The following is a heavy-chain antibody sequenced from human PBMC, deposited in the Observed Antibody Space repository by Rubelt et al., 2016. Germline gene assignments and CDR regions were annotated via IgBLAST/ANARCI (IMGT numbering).Heavy chain of an antibody. D-gene: IGHD4-23*01. V-gene: IGHV1-18*01. J-gene: IGHJ4*02. CDR3: ARDVGGNSVLYYFDY. Sequence: QVQLVQSGAEVKKPGASVKVSCKASGYTFTSYGISWVRQAPGQGLEWMGWISAYNGNTNYAQKLQGRGTMTTDTSTSSAYMELRSLRSDDTAVYYCARDVGGNSVLYYFDYWGQGTLVTVSS. CDR2: ISAYNGNT. CDR1: GYTFTSYG.